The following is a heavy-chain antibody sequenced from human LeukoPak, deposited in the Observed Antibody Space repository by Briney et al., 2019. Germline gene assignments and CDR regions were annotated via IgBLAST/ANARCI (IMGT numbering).Heavy chain of an antibody. J-gene: IGHJ4*02. V-gene: IGHV3-53*01. CDR1: GFSVSASY. D-gene: IGHD3-22*01. CDR3: AKPSRDFDSSGYSHFDY. CDR2: ISNEGAT. Sequence: GGSLRLSCAASGFSVSASYMSWVRQAPGKGLESVSVISNEGATYYADSVKGRFSISRDNSKNTLYLQMHSLRAEDTAIYYCAKPSRDFDSSGYSHFDYWGQGTLVTVSS.